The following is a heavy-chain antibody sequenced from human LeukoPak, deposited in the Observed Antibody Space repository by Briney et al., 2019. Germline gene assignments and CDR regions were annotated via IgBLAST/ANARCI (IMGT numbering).Heavy chain of an antibody. V-gene: IGHV4-34*01. D-gene: IGHD3-22*01. J-gene: IGHJ4*02. CDR2: INHSGST. CDR3: ARGPPRLYYYDSSGYTRYYFDY. CDR1: GGSFSGYY. Sequence: SETLSLTCAVYGGSFSGYYWSWIRQPPGKGLEWIGEINHSGSTNYNPSLKSRVTISVDTSKNQFSLKLSSVTAADTAVYYCARGPPRLYYYDSSGYTRYYFDYWGQGTLVTVSS.